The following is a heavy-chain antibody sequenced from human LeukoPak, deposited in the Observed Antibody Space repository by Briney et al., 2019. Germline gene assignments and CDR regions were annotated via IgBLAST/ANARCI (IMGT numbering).Heavy chain of an antibody. Sequence: QSGGSLRLSCAASGFTFTSFAMSWVRQAPGKGLEWISAISGSGRTTYYADSVKGRFTISRDNSKSTLYLQMNSLGADDTAVYYCAKDQSYSQYVNYYNGMNVWGQGTTVTVSS. CDR3: AKDQSYSQYVNYYNGMNV. V-gene: IGHV3-23*01. CDR2: ISGSGRTT. J-gene: IGHJ6*02. CDR1: GFTFTSFA. D-gene: IGHD4-11*01.